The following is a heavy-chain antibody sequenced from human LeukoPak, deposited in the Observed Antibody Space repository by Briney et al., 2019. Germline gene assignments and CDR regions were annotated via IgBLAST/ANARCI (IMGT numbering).Heavy chain of an antibody. D-gene: IGHD3-10*01. CDR1: GFTFSSYA. J-gene: IGHJ4*02. CDR3: ARDVGNYDSGTSYFDY. V-gene: IGHV3-33*08. CDR2: IWYDGSKK. Sequence: GGSLRLSCAASGFTFSSYAMHWVRQAPGKGLEWVALIWYDGSKKYCADSVKGRFTISRDKSKNTLYLQMNSLTAEDTAVYYCARDVGNYDSGTSYFDYWGQGTLVTVSP.